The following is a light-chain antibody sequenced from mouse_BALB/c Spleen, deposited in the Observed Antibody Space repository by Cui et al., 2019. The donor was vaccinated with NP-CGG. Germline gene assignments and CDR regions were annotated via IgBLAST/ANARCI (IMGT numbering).Light chain of an antibody. Sequence: HAVVTQASALTTSPGETVTLTCRSSTGAVTTSNYANWVQEKPDHLFTGLIGGTNNRAPGVPARFSGSLIGDKAALTITGAQTEDETIYFCALWYSNHWVFGGGTTLTVL. J-gene: IGLJ1*01. V-gene: IGLV1*01. CDR1: TGAVTTSNY. CDR2: GTN. CDR3: ALWYSNHWV.